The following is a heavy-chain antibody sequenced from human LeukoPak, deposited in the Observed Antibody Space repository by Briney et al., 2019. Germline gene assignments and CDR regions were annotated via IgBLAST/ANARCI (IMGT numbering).Heavy chain of an antibody. CDR2: ISADGGSA. CDR1: GLNFGESA. CDR3: AKESGKFDY. V-gene: IGHV3-43*02. J-gene: IGHJ4*02. Sequence: GGSLRLSCVASGLNFGESAMHWVHQAPGKGLEWVSLISADGGSAFSADSVKGRFSISRDNSKNSLYLQMDSLRSEDTAMYYCAKESGKFDYWGQGTLVVVSS.